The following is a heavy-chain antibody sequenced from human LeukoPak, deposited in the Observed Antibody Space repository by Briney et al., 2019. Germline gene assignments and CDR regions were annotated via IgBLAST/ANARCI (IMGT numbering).Heavy chain of an antibody. D-gene: IGHD4-11*01. Sequence: PGRSLRLSCAASGFTFSSYAMHWVRQAPDKGLEWVAVISYDGSNKYYADSVKGRFTISRDNSKNTLYLQMNSLRAEDTAVYYCARGALTTENYFDYWGQGTLVTVSS. CDR2: ISYDGSNK. CDR1: GFTFSSYA. CDR3: ARGALTTENYFDY. J-gene: IGHJ4*02. V-gene: IGHV3-30*04.